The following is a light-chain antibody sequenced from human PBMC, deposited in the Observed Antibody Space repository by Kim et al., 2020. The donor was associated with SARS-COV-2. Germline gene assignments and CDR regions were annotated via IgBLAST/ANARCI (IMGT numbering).Light chain of an antibody. Sequence: EIVLTQSPGTLSLSPGERATLSCRASQSVSSSYLAWYQQRPDQAPRLLIYGASSRATGMPDRFSGSGSGTGFTLTISRLEPDVFAVYYCQQYGSSPVTFGQGTKVDIK. J-gene: IGKJ1*01. V-gene: IGKV3-20*01. CDR2: GAS. CDR1: QSVSSSY. CDR3: QQYGSSPVT.